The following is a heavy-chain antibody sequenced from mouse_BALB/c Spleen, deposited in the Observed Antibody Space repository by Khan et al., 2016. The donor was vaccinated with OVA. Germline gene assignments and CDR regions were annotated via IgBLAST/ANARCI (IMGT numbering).Heavy chain of an antibody. J-gene: IGHJ3*01. CDR1: GYSITSEFA. CDR2: ISYSGNT. CDR3: ARKDYQDYDPFPY. Sequence: QLEESGPGLVKPSQSLSLTCTVTGYSITSEFAWNWIRQFPGNKLEWMGYISYSGNTRYNPSLKSLISITRDTSRNQFFLQLNSVTTEDTATYYCARKDYQDYDPFPYWGQGTLVTVSA. V-gene: IGHV3-2*02. D-gene: IGHD2-4*01.